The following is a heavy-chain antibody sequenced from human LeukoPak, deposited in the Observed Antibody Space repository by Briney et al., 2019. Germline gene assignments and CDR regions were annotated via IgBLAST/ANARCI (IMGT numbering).Heavy chain of an antibody. CDR3: AVYFTSSFSWFYP. Sequence: SETLSLTCAVSGGSLSGYYWSWIRQPPGKGLEWVGYIYFSGSNNYNPCLKSRVTISVNTSTNQFSQKLSDVTDTEPAVFVFAVYFTSSFSWFYPSGQRTLVTVSP. V-gene: IGHV4-59*01. CDR1: GGSLSGYY. CDR2: IYFSGSN. J-gene: IGHJ5*02. D-gene: IGHD6-6*01.